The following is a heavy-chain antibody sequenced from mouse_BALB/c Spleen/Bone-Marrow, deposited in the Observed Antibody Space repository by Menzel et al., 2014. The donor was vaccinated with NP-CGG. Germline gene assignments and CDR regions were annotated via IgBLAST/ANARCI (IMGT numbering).Heavy chain of an antibody. J-gene: IGHJ4*01. CDR3: AKYGGLRYAMDY. Sequence: EVQLQESGAELVKPGASVKLSCTASGFNIKDTYMHWVKQRPEQGLEWIGRTDPANGNTKYDPKFQGKATITADTSSNTAYLQLSSLTSEDTAVYYCAKYGGLRYAMDYWGQGTSVTVSS. CDR1: GFNIKDTY. CDR2: TDPANGNT. V-gene: IGHV14-3*02. D-gene: IGHD2-4*01.